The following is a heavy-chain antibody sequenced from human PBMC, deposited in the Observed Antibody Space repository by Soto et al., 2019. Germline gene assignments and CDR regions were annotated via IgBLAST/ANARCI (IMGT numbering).Heavy chain of an antibody. Sequence: PGGSLRLSCAASGFTFNNYAMNRVRQAPGKGLEWVSAISGSGGSTYYADSVRGRFTISRDNSKNTLYLQMHSLRAEDTAVYYCAKEYCSINSCYQFDPWGQGTLVTVSS. D-gene: IGHD2-2*01. J-gene: IGHJ5*02. CDR1: GFTFNNYA. V-gene: IGHV3-23*01. CDR2: ISGSGGST. CDR3: AKEYCSINSCYQFDP.